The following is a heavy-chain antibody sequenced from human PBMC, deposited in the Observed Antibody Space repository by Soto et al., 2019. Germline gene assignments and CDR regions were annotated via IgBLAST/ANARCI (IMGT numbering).Heavy chain of an antibody. D-gene: IGHD3-10*01. V-gene: IGHV1-18*01. J-gene: IGHJ5*02. CDR2: ISAYNGNT. CDR3: ARVPMVRGVENWFDP. Sequence: ASVKVSCKASGYTFTSYGIIWVRQAPGQGLEWMGWISAYNGNTNYAQKLQGRVTMTTDTSTSTAYMELRSLRSDDTAVYYCARVPMVRGVENWFDPWGQGTLVTVSS. CDR1: GYTFTSYG.